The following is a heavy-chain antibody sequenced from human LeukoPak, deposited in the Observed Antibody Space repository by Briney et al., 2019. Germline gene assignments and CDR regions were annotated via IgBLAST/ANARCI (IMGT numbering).Heavy chain of an antibody. J-gene: IGHJ4*02. Sequence: GGSLRLSCAASGFTFDDYAMHWVRHAPGKGLDWVSGISWNSGSIGYADSVKGRFTISRDNAKNSLYLQMNSLRAEDTALYYCAKDLTTVTTNQFDYWGQGTLVTVSS. CDR3: AKDLTTVTTNQFDY. CDR2: ISWNSGSI. V-gene: IGHV3-9*01. D-gene: IGHD4-17*01. CDR1: GFTFDDYA.